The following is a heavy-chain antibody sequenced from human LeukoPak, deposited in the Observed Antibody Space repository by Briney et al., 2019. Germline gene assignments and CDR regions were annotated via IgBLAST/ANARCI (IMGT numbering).Heavy chain of an antibody. CDR3: AGPYCGGDCYSVEDYYYMDV. Sequence: SETLSLTCTVSGYSLTSGYYWGWIRQPPGKGLEWIGSIYHSGSTYYNPSLKSRVTISVDTSKNQFSLKLSSVTAADTAVYYCAGPYCGGDCYSVEDYYYMDVWGKGTTVTVSS. V-gene: IGHV4-38-2*02. CDR2: IYHSGST. CDR1: GYSLTSGYY. J-gene: IGHJ6*03. D-gene: IGHD2-21*02.